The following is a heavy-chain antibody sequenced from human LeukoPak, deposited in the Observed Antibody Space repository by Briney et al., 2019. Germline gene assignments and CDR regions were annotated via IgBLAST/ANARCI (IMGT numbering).Heavy chain of an antibody. CDR1: GFTFSSYS. CDR3: ASTDGGFDYYYYMDV. Sequence: GGSLRLSCAASGFTFSSYSMNWVRQAPGKGLEWVSSISSSSSYIYYADSVKGRFTISRDNAKNSLYLQMNSLRAEDTAVYYCASTDGGFDYYYYMDVWGKGTTVTISS. J-gene: IGHJ6*03. D-gene: IGHD2-15*01. CDR2: ISSSSSYI. V-gene: IGHV3-21*01.